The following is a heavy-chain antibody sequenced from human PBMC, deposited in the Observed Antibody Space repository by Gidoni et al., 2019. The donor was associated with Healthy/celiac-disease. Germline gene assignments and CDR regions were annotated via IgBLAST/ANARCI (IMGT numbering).Heavy chain of an antibody. V-gene: IGHV3-15*01. Sequence: EVQLVESGGGLVKPGGSLRLSCAASGFTFSNAWMSWVRQAPGKGLEWVGRIKSKTDGGTTDYAAPVKGRFTISRDDSKNTLYLQMNSLKTEDTAVYYCTTEPGIAAAGTFDYWGQGTLVTVSS. J-gene: IGHJ4*02. CDR2: IKSKTDGGTT. CDR3: TTEPGIAAAGTFDY. D-gene: IGHD6-13*01. CDR1: GFTFSNAW.